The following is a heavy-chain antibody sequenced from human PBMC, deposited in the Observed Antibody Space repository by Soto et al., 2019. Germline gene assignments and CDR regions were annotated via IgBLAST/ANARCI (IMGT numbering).Heavy chain of an antibody. V-gene: IGHV3-30-3*01. J-gene: IGHJ4*02. CDR2: ISYDGNDK. CDR1: GFTFSTYA. CDR3: ARGPNYYDDSGYFGY. D-gene: IGHD3-22*01. Sequence: GGSLRLSCAASGFTFSTYAMHWVRQAPGKGLEWVVLISYDGNDKYYADSVKGRFTISRDIASNTLSLQMNSLRAEDTALYYCARGPNYYDDSGYFGYWGQGTLVTVSS.